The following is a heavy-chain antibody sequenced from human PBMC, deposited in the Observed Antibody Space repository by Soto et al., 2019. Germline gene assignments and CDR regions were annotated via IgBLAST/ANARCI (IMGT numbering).Heavy chain of an antibody. Sequence: EVQLVESGGGLVQPGGSLRLSCAASGFTVSSNYMSWVRQAPGKGLEWVSVIYSGGSTYYADSVKGRFTISRHNSKNTLYLQRDSLGAEDTAVYYCVTINRYGPPGSGYDSGMDVWGQGTTVTVS. D-gene: IGHD5-18*01. J-gene: IGHJ6*02. CDR2: IYSGGST. CDR3: VTINRYGPPGSGYDSGMDV. V-gene: IGHV3-53*04. CDR1: GFTVSSNY.